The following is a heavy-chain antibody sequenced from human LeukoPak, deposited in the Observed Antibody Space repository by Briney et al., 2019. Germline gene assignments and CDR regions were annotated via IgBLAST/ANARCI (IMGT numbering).Heavy chain of an antibody. V-gene: IGHV3-74*01. D-gene: IGHD3-3*01. CDR1: GFTFSSYG. CDR3: AFFGVVMNYHYYMDV. J-gene: IGHJ6*03. CDR2: INSDGSST. Sequence: GGSLRLSCAASGFTFSSYGMHWVRQAPGKGLVWVSRINSDGSSTSYADSVKGRFTISRDNAKNSLYLQMNSLRAEDTAVYYCAFFGVVMNYHYYMDVWGKGTTVTVSS.